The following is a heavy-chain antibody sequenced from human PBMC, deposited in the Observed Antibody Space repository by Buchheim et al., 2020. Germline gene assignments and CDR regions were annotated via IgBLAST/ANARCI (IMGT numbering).Heavy chain of an antibody. CDR2: IYYSGST. D-gene: IGHD3-22*01. CDR1: GGSISSSSYY. J-gene: IGHJ4*02. V-gene: IGHV4-39*07. CDR3: ARVKYYYDSRGYYVFDY. Sequence: QLQLQESGPGLVKPSETLSLTCTVSGGSISSSSYYWGWIRQPPGKGLEWIGSIYYSGSTYYNPSLKSRVTISVDTSKNQFSLKRSSVTAADTAGYYCARVKYYYDSRGYYVFDYWGKGTL.